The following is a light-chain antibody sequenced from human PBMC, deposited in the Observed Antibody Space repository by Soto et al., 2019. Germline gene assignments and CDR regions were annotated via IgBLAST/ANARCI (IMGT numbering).Light chain of an antibody. CDR2: EVS. Sequence: DVVMTQTPLSLSVTPGQPASISCKSSQSLLHITGETFLFWYLQKPGQSPQLLIYEVSTRVSVVPDRFSGSGSGTDFTLEISRVETDAVGIYYCMQSTQLPPTFGQGTRLGIE. J-gene: IGKJ5*01. V-gene: IGKV2D-29*02. CDR1: QSLLHITGETF. CDR3: MQSTQLPPT.